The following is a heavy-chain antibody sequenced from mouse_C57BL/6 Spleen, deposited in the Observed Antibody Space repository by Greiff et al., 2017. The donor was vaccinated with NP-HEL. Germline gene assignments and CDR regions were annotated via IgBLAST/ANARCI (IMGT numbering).Heavy chain of an antibody. CDR2: ISDGGSYT. V-gene: IGHV5-4*01. CDR3: ARDYYGSHYYAMDD. CDR1: GFTFSSYA. Sequence: EVMLVESGGGLVKPGGSLKLSCAASGFTFSSYAMSWVRQTPEKRLEWVATISDGGSYTYYPDNVKGRFTISRDNAKNNLYLQMSHLKSEDTAMYYCARDYYGSHYYAMDDWGQGTSVTVSS. D-gene: IGHD1-1*01. J-gene: IGHJ4*01.